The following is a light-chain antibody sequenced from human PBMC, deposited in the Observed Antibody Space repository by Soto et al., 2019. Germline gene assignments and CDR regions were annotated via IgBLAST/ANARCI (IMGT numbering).Light chain of an antibody. Sequence: EMVMTQSPATLSVSPGERATLPCRASQSVGSNLAWYQQKPGQAPRLLIYGASSRATGIPDRFSGSGSGTDFTLTISRLEPEDFAVYYCQQYGSSPWTFGQGTKVDI. V-gene: IGKV3-20*01. CDR2: GAS. CDR3: QQYGSSPWT. CDR1: QSVGSN. J-gene: IGKJ1*01.